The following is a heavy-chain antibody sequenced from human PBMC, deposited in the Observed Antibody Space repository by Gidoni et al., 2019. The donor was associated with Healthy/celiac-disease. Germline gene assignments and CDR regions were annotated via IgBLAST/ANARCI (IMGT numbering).Heavy chain of an antibody. Sequence: EVQRLESGGGLVQPGGSLRHPWAAAGFTFVSYARRGVRRAPGKGVEWVSAISGSGGSTYYADTVKGRFTISRNNSKNPLYLQMNSLRAEDAAVYYCAKGDYYDSSGYYDSRPYYYYGMDVWGQGTTVTVSS. V-gene: IGHV3-23*01. D-gene: IGHD3-22*01. CDR2: ISGSGGST. CDR1: GFTFVSYA. J-gene: IGHJ6*02. CDR3: AKGDYYDSSGYYDSRPYYYYGMDV.